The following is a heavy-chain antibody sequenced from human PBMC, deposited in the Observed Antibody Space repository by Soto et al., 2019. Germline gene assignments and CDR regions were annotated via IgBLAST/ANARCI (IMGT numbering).Heavy chain of an antibody. CDR1: GGSISSYY. J-gene: IGHJ4*02. V-gene: IGHV4-59*08. Sequence: SETLSLTCTVSGGSISSYYWSWIRQPPGKGLEWIGYIYYSGTTTYSPSLKSRVTIAVDTSKNQFSLKLNSVTAADTAVYYCARLGGYYQAFDQWGQGSLVTVSS. CDR3: ARLGGYYQAFDQ. D-gene: IGHD3-22*01. CDR2: IYYSGTT.